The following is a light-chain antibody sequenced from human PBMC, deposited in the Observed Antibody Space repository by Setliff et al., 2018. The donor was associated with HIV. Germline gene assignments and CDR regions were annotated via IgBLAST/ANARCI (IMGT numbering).Light chain of an antibody. V-gene: IGLV2-11*01. CDR2: DAS. CDR3: ASHRDTNTLEV. CDR1: SSDVGDYNH. Sequence: QSALTQPRSVSGSPGQSVTISCTGTSSDVGDYNHVSWYQQHPGKAPKLIIYDASKRPSGVPDRFSASKSGNTASLTISGLQPEDEADYYCASHRDTNTLEVFGTGTKVTVL. J-gene: IGLJ1*01.